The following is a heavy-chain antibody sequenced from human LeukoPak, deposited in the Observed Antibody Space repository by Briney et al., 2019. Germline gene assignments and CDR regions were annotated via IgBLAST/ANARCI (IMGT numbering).Heavy chain of an antibody. J-gene: IGHJ4*02. CDR1: GFTFSSYA. CDR2: ISYDRSNK. CDR3: VRGGAARPDY. Sequence: GGSLRLSCAASGFTFSSYAMHWVRQAPGKGLEWVAVISYDRSNKYYADSVKGRFTISRDNSKNSLYLQMNSLRVEDTAIYYCVRGGAARPDYWGQGTMVTVSS. D-gene: IGHD6-6*01. V-gene: IGHV3-30*04.